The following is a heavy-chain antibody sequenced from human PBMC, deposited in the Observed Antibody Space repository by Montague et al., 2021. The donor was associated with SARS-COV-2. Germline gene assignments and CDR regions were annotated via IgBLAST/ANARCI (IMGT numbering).Heavy chain of an antibody. CDR1: GVSITNYY. J-gene: IGHJ3*01. D-gene: IGHD3-3*01. CDR3: ARIERGFWRDLVVFDV. CDR2: VSNTGSA. V-gene: IGHV4-59*12. Sequence: SETLSLTCSVSGVSITNYYWSWIRRFPGKELEWIGTVSNTGSANKNPSLMSRVTISRDTSSGQVSMRLRSVTAADTAFYFCARIERGFWRDLVVFDVWGPGTLVTVSS.